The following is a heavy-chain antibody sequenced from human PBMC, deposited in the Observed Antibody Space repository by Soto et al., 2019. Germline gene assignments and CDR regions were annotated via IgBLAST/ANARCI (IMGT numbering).Heavy chain of an antibody. CDR3: ARGIREANYGSGSYYYYYYGMDV. V-gene: IGHV1-2*04. J-gene: IGHJ6*02. CDR1: GYTFTGYY. Sequence: ASVKVSCKASGYTFTGYYMHWVRQAPGQGLEWMGWSNPNSGGTNYAQKFQGWVTMTRDTSISTAYMELSRLRSDDTAVYYCARGIREANYGSGSYYYYYYGMDVWGQGTTVTVSS. CDR2: SNPNSGGT. D-gene: IGHD3-10*01.